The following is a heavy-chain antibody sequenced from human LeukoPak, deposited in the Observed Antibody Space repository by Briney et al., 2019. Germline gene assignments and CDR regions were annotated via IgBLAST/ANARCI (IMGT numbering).Heavy chain of an antibody. J-gene: IGHJ3*02. CDR1: GDSVSSNSAA. CDR2: TYYRSKWYN. D-gene: IGHD6-19*01. CDR3: AGVKKIAVAGYNAFDI. V-gene: IGHV6-1*01. Sequence: SQTLSLTCAISGDSVSSNSAAWNWIRQSPSRGLEWLGRTYYRSKWYNDYAVSVKSRKTINPDTSKNQFSLQLNSVTPEDTAVYYCAGVKKIAVAGYNAFDIWGQGTMVTVSS.